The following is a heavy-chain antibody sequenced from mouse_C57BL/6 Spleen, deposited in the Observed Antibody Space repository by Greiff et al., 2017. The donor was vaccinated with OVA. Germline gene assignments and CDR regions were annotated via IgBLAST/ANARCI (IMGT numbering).Heavy chain of an antibody. CDR2: INPNNGGT. V-gene: IGHV1-26*01. J-gene: IGHJ2*01. D-gene: IGHD1-1*01. CDR1: GYTFTDYY. CDR3: ALIYYYGSSFDY. Sequence: EVQLQQSGPELVKPGASVKISCKASGYTFTDYYMNWVKQSHGKSLEWIGDINPNNGGTSYNQKFKGKATLTVDKSSSTAYMELRSLTSEDSAVYYCALIYYYGSSFDYWGQGTTLTVSS.